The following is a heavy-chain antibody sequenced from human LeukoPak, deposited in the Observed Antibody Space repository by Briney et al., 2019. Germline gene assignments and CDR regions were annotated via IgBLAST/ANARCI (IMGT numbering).Heavy chain of an antibody. CDR3: AKNRLSGSAEIYFDS. D-gene: IGHD1-26*01. CDR1: QLTISNYG. Sequence: GGSLRPSCAASQLTISNYGMHWVRQAPGKGLEWVALIWFDGSNQYYADFVKGRFTISRDNSKNTLYLQMNSLKAEDTAVYYCAKNRLSGSAEIYFDSWGQGTPVTVSS. CDR2: IWFDGSNQ. V-gene: IGHV3-33*06. J-gene: IGHJ4*02.